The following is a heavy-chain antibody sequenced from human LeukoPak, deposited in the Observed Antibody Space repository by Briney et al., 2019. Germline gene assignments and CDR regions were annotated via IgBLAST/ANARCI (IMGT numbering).Heavy chain of an antibody. CDR2: IIPIFGTA. D-gene: IGHD3-10*01. J-gene: IGHJ4*02. CDR1: GGTFSSYA. V-gene: IGHV1-69*05. Sequence: ASVKVSCKASGGTFSSYAISWVRQAPGQGLEWMGGIIPIFGTANYAQKFQGRVTITTDVSTSTAYMELSSLRSEDTAVYYCARGGYYGSGSYFDYWGQGTLVTVSS. CDR3: ARGGYYGSGSYFDY.